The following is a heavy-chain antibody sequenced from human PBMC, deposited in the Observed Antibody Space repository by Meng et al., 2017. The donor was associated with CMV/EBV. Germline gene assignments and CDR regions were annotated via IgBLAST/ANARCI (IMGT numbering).Heavy chain of an antibody. V-gene: IGHV4-34*01. Sequence: QVQLQQGGAWLFKPSETLSLTCAVYCWSFSGYYWSWIRQPPGKGLEWIGEINHSGSTNYNPSLKSRVTISVDTSKNQFSLKLSSVTAADTAVYYCARVWDSGWDYWGQGTLVTVSS. CDR3: ARVWDSGWDY. CDR2: INHSGST. CDR1: CWSFSGYY. D-gene: IGHD3-22*01. J-gene: IGHJ4*02.